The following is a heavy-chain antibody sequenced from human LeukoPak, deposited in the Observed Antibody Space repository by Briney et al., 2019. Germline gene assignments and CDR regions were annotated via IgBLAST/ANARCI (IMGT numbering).Heavy chain of an antibody. CDR2: IYYSGST. D-gene: IGHD2-15*01. CDR3: ARAPGTYCSGGSCYRNYYGMDV. Sequence: SETLSLTCTVSGGSISSYYWSWIRQPPGKGLEWIGYIYYSGSTNYNPSLKSRVTISVDTSKNQFSLKLSSVTAADTAVYYCARAPGTYCSGGSCYRNYYGMDVWGQGTTVTVSS. CDR1: GGSISSYY. V-gene: IGHV4-59*01. J-gene: IGHJ6*02.